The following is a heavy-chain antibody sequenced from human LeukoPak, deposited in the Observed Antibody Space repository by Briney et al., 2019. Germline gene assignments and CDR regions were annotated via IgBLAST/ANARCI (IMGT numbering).Heavy chain of an antibody. CDR2: ISSSSYI. J-gene: IGHJ4*02. Sequence: PGGSLRLSCAASGFTFSSYSMSWVRQAPGKGLEWVSSISSSSYIYYADSVKGRFAISRDNAKNSLYLQMNSLRAEDTAVYYCARDLMVRGVTDYWGQGTLVTVSS. V-gene: IGHV3-21*01. CDR3: ARDLMVRGVTDY. CDR1: GFTFSSYS. D-gene: IGHD3-10*01.